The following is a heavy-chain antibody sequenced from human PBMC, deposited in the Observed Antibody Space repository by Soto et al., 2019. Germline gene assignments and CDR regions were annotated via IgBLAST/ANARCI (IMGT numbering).Heavy chain of an antibody. D-gene: IGHD2-21*01. J-gene: IGHJ6*02. CDR3: TTVSVANIYYDYGMDV. CDR1: GFTFSNAW. Sequence: GGSLRLSCAASGFTFSNAWMSWVRQAAGKGLEWVGRIKSKTDGGTTDYAAPVKGRFTISRDDSKNTLYLQMNSLKTEDTAVYYYTTVSVANIYYDYGMDVWGQGTTVTVS. CDR2: IKSKTDGGTT. V-gene: IGHV3-15*01.